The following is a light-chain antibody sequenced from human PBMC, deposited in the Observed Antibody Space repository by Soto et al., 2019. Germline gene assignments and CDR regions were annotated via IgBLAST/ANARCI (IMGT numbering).Light chain of an antibody. CDR2: EVS. CDR1: TSDIGGYNY. J-gene: IGLJ2*01. V-gene: IGLV2-14*01. CDR3: SSYIFGSTLVV. Sequence: QSALTQPASVSGSPGQSLTISCTGTTSDIGGYNYVSWYQHHPGKAPRLVIYEVSNRPSGVSNRFSGSKSGNTASLSISGLQAEDEADYYCSSYIFGSTLVVFGGGTKVTVL.